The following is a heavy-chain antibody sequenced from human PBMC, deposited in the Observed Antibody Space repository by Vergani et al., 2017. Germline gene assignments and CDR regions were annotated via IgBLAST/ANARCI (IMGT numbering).Heavy chain of an antibody. V-gene: IGHV1-69*01. CDR2: LIPIFGTA. CDR1: LPPFPLFP. CDR3: ARDLGGTYGGYALDYFDY. Sequence: QVQLVQSVAPVNPPPSSLPLSSTSSLPPFPLFPLSFFRHAPPQGLVWLGGLIPIFGTANYAQKFQGRVTITADEYTSTAYMELSSLRSEDTAVYYCARDLGGTYGGYALDYFDYWGQGTLVTVSS. D-gene: IGHD5-12*01. J-gene: IGHJ4*02.